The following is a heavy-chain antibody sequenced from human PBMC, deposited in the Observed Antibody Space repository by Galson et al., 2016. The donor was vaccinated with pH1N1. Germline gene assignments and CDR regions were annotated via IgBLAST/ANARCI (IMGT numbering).Heavy chain of an antibody. CDR1: GYTFTGYY. CDR2: INPNSGGR. V-gene: IGHV1-2*02. J-gene: IGHJ3*02. D-gene: IGHD3-10*01. Sequence: SVKVSCKASGYTFTGYYMHWVRQAPGQGLEWMGWINPNSGGRNYAQKFQGRVTMTRDTSISTAYMELSRLRSDDTAVYYCARDRRVREWGADTFDIWGQGTMVTVSS. CDR3: ARDRRVREWGADTFDI.